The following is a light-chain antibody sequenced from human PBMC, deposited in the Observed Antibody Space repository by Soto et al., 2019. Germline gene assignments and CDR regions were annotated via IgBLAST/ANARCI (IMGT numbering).Light chain of an antibody. CDR3: QQYNKWPLT. CDR2: GAF. Sequence: EIVMTQSPATLSVSPGEGATHSCWASQSVAGNLAWYQQKPGQAPRLLIYGAFTRATGIPATFSGSGSGTEFTLTISSLQSEDFAVYYCQQYNKWPLTFGGGTKVEIK. V-gene: IGKV3-15*01. J-gene: IGKJ4*01. CDR1: QSVAGN.